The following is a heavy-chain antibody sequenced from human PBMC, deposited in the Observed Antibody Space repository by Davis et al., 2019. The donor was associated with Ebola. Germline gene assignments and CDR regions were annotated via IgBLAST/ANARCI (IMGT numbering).Heavy chain of an antibody. CDR2: VSPDGNNH. CDR1: GFSFSSYA. CDR3: ARDVTTFGLVRGTFDN. D-gene: IGHD3-3*01. V-gene: IGHV3-30-3*01. Sequence: PGGSLRLSCAASGFSFSSYAVHWVRQAPGKGLEWVAVVSPDGNNHYHSDSVKGRFTTSRDNFQNTLYLQMNSLRVDDTAVYYCARDVTTFGLVRGTFDNWGQGTLVTVSS. J-gene: IGHJ4*02.